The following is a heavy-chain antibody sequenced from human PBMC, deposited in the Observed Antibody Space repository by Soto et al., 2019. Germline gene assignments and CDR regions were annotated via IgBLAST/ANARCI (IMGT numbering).Heavy chain of an antibody. V-gene: IGHV1-69*12. Sequence: QVQLVQSGAEVKKPGSSVKVSCKASGGTFSSYAISWVRQAPGQGLEWMGGIIPIFGTANYAQKFQGRVTITADESTSTADMEQSSLRSEDTAVYYCARNLETAMAMDAFDIWGQGTMVTVSS. CDR2: IIPIFGTA. D-gene: IGHD5-18*01. CDR3: ARNLETAMAMDAFDI. CDR1: GGTFSSYA. J-gene: IGHJ3*02.